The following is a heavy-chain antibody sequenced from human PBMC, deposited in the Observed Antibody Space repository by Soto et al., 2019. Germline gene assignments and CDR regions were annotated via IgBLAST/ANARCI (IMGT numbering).Heavy chain of an antibody. V-gene: IGHV1-69*01. D-gene: IGHD3-16*01. J-gene: IGHJ6*02. CDR1: GGIFRRYA. CDR2: IVPIFGTT. CDR3: ARPDEGSYSSNHHYYYALDV. Sequence: QVQLLQSGAEVKKPGSSAKVSCTVSGGIFRRYAISWVRQAPGQGLEWLGGIVPIFGTTNYAQKFQGRVTITADESTSTAYMDLSSLRSDDTAVYYCARPDEGSYSSNHHYYYALDVWGQGTTVTVSS.